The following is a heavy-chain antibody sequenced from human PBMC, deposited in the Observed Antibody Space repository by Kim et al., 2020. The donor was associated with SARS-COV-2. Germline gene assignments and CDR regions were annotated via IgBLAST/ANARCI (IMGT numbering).Heavy chain of an antibody. CDR3: GRDADGAYVGAF. J-gene: IGHJ3*01. V-gene: IGHV3-23*01. CDR2: SIFSGGGT. D-gene: IGHD3-16*01. CDR1: GFTFKNYA. Sequence: GGSLRLSCAASGFTFKNYAMTWVRQAPGKGLEWVSSIFSGGGTYYTASVKGRFTISRDNSENTLYLQLNNLRAEDKARSYCGRDADGAYVGAF.